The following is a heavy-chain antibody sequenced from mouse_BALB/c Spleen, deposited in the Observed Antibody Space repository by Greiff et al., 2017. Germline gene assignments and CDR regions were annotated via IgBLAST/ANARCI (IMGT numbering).Heavy chain of an antibody. V-gene: IGHV1-67*01. CDR2: IDPDYGNT. J-gene: IGHJ3*01. Sequence: VQLQQSGPELVRPGASVKISCKASGYTFTDYDMHWVKQSHGKSLEWIGFIDPDYGNTNDNQKFKGKATMTVDKSSSTAYMQLARLTSEDTAVYYCASGGRYGIAYWGQGTLVTVSA. CDR1: GYTFTDYD. CDR3: ASGGRYGIAY. D-gene: IGHD2-14*01.